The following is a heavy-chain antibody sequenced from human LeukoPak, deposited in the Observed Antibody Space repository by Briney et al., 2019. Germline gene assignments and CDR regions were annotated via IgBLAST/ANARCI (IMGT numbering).Heavy chain of an antibody. Sequence: GGSLRLSCAASGFTVSSNYMSWVRQAPGKWLEWVSVIYSGGSTYYADSVKDRFTISRDNSKNTLYLQMNSLRAEDTAVYYCARRYYYDSSGYYYGYWGQGTLVTVSS. CDR2: IYSGGST. J-gene: IGHJ4*02. D-gene: IGHD3-22*01. CDR1: GFTVSSNY. V-gene: IGHV3-66*02. CDR3: ARRYYYDSSGYYYGY.